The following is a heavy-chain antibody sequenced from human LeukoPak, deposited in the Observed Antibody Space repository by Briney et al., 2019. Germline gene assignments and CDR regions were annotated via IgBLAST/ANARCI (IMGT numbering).Heavy chain of an antibody. J-gene: IGHJ3*02. CDR1: GYTFTSYD. V-gene: IGHV1-8*01. D-gene: IGHD4-17*01. Sequence: ASVTVSFKASGYTFTSYDINWVRQAPGQGLEWMGWMNPNSGNTGYAQKFQGRVTMTRNTSISTAYMELSSLRSEDTAVYYCARPPHLYGDYRDAFDIWGQGTMVTVSS. CDR2: MNPNSGNT. CDR3: ARPPHLYGDYRDAFDI.